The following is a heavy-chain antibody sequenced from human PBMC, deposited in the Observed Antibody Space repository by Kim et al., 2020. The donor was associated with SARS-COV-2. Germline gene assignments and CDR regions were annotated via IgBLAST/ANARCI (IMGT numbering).Heavy chain of an antibody. CDR1: GFTFSNYW. D-gene: IGHD3-22*01. J-gene: IGHJ3*01. Sequence: GGSLRLSCAASGFTFSNYWMTWVRQAPAKGLEWVANIKVDGSLKHCADSMEGRFTISRDNAKNLVYLQINSLRADDSAVYYCASGFTHYYVSSGYDRSRFCDDAFEVWGQGTMVTVSS. V-gene: IGHV3-7*01. CDR2: IKVDGSLK. CDR3: ASGFTHYYVSSGYDRSRFCDDAFEV.